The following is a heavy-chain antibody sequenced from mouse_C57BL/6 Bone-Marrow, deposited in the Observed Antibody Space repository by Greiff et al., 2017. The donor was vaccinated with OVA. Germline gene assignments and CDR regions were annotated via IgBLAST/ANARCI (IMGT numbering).Heavy chain of an antibody. Sequence: VQLKESGGGLVQPGGSMKLSCVASGFTFSNYWMNWVRQSPEKGLEWVAQIRLKSDNYATHYAESVKGRFTISRDDSKSSVYLQMNNIRAEDTGIYYCTPSYFDNWGQGTTLTVSS. CDR2: IRLKSDNYAT. V-gene: IGHV6-3*01. J-gene: IGHJ2*01. CDR1: GFTFSNYW. CDR3: TPSYFDN.